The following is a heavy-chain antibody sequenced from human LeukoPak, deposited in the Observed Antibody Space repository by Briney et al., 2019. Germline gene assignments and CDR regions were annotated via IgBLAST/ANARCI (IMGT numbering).Heavy chain of an antibody. Sequence: SVKVSCKVSGGTFNNFALNWVRQAPGQGLEWVGGTIRVSGTTKYAQNLQGRVKVTADGSTSTAYMEMSSLRSEDTAVYYCARGTMADYGGNSGYFDYWGQGTLVTVSS. V-gene: IGHV1-69*01. D-gene: IGHD4-23*01. J-gene: IGHJ4*02. CDR3: ARGTMADYGGNSGYFDY. CDR1: GGTFNNFA. CDR2: TIRVSGTT.